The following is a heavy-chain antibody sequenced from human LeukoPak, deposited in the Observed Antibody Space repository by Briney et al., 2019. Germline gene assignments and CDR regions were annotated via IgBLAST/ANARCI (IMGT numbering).Heavy chain of an antibody. Sequence: GGSLRLSCAVSRFTFGGRWMHWVRQAPGKGLVWVAVIKDDGSTTNYADSVKGRFTASRDDAKNTVYLQMSSLRVEDTAVYYCHPLSFVTNWGQGTLVTVSS. D-gene: IGHD2-8*01. CDR3: HPLSFVTN. CDR1: RFTFGGRW. V-gene: IGHV3-74*01. CDR2: IKDDGSTT. J-gene: IGHJ4*02.